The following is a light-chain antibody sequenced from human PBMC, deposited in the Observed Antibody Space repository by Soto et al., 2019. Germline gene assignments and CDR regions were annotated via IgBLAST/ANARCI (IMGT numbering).Light chain of an antibody. CDR1: QSISSY. CDR2: AAS. CDR3: QQYDNLPWT. V-gene: IGKV1-33*01. Sequence: DIQMTQSPSSLSASGGDRVTITCRASQSISSYLNWYQQKPGKAPKLLIYAASSLQSGVPSRFSGSGSGTDFTFTISSLQPEDIATYYCQQYDNLPWTFGQGTKVDIK. J-gene: IGKJ1*01.